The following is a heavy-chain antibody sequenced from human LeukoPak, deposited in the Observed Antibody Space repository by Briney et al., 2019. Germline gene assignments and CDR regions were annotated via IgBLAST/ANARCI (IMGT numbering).Heavy chain of an antibody. J-gene: IGHJ4*02. CDR3: ARLPLGVRRTLPGGADY. Sequence: ASVKVSCKASGYTFTSYAMNWVRQAPGQGLEWMGWINTNTGNPTYAQGFTGRFVFSLDTSVSTAYLQISSLKAEDTAVYYCARLPLGVRRTLPGGADYWGQGTLVTGSS. D-gene: IGHD2-15*01. CDR1: GYTFTSYA. CDR2: INTNTGNP. V-gene: IGHV7-4-1*02.